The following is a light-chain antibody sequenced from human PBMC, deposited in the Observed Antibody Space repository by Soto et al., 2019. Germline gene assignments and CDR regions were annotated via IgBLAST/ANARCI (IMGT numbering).Light chain of an antibody. CDR2: GAS. CDR1: QSVRSSN. V-gene: IGKV3-20*01. CDR3: QQYGSSPPYT. Sequence: EIVLTQSPGTLSLSPGERATLSCRASQSVRSSNLAWYQQKPGQAPRLLIYGASSRATGIPDRFSGSGSGTCFTLTISRLEPEDFAVYYCQQYGSSPPYTFGQGTKLEIK. J-gene: IGKJ2*01.